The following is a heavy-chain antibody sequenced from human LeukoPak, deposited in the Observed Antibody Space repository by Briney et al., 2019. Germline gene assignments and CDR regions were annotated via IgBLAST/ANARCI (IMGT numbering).Heavy chain of an antibody. J-gene: IGHJ4*02. Sequence: GESLKISCKGSGHSFTNYWIGWVRQMPGKGLEWMGIIYLGDSDTRYSPSFQGQVSMSADKSISTAYLQWSSLKASDTAMYYCARSPLAVEATFWFDYWGQGTLVTVSS. D-gene: IGHD1-26*01. V-gene: IGHV5-51*01. CDR1: GHSFTNYW. CDR2: IYLGDSDT. CDR3: ARSPLAVEATFWFDY.